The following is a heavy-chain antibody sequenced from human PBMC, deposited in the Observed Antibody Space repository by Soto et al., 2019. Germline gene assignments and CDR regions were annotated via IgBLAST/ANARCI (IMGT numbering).Heavy chain of an antibody. CDR2: INHSGST. CDR1: GGSFSGYY. CDR3: ARDVAPGSSSLYLDAFDI. V-gene: IGHV4-34*01. D-gene: IGHD6-13*01. Sequence: SETLSLTCAVYGGSFSGYYWSWIRQPPGKGLEWIGEINHSGSTNYNPSLKSRVTISVDTSKNQFSLKLSSVTAADTAVYYCARDVAPGSSSLYLDAFDIWGQGTMVT. J-gene: IGHJ3*02.